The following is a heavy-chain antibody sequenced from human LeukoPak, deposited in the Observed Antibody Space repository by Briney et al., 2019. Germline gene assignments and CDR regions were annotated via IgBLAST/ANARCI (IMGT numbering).Heavy chain of an antibody. CDR2: ISWNSGSI. Sequence: GRSLRLSCAASGFTFDDYAMHWVRQAPGKGMEWVSGISWNSGSIGYADSVKGRFIISRDNAKNSLYLQMNSLRAEDTALYYCAKSLITFGGVIASYDYWGQGTLVTVSS. J-gene: IGHJ4*02. CDR3: AKSLITFGGVIASYDY. D-gene: IGHD3-16*02. V-gene: IGHV3-9*01. CDR1: GFTFDDYA.